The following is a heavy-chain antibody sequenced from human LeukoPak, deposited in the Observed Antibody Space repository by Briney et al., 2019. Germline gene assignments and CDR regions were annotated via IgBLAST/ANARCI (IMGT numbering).Heavy chain of an antibody. CDR2: IYSGGST. J-gene: IGHJ4*02. CDR3: ARARNNYDSSGYSALDY. Sequence: AGGSLRLSCAASGFTVSSNYMSWVRQAPGKGLEWVSVIYSGGSTYYADSVKGRFTISRDNAKNSLYLQMNSLRAEDTAVYYCARARNNYDSSGYSALDYWGQGTLVTVSS. CDR1: GFTVSSNY. D-gene: IGHD3-22*01. V-gene: IGHV3-53*01.